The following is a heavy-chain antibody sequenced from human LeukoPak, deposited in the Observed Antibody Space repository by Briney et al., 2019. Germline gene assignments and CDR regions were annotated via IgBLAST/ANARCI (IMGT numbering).Heavy chain of an antibody. CDR3: ARAIRIVGATSLFYYFDY. Sequence: ASVRVSCKASGYTFTSYDINWVRQAPGQGLEWMGWMNPNSGNTGYAQKFQGRVTMTRNTSISTAYMELSSLRSEDTAVYYCARAIRIVGATSLFYYFDYWGQGTLVTVSS. CDR2: MNPNSGNT. V-gene: IGHV1-8*01. J-gene: IGHJ4*02. CDR1: GYTFTSYD. D-gene: IGHD1-26*01.